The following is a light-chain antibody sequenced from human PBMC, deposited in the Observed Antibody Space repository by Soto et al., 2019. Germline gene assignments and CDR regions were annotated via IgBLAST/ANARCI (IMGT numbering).Light chain of an antibody. V-gene: IGKV3D-20*01. Sequence: ENVLTQSPATLSWYPGEGVRGSSGVGQRVRGNYLAWYQQRPGLAPRLLIFDASTRATGVPDRFSGSGSGTDFTLTINGLEPEDSAVYYCQQSGSSPRTFGQGTKVDI. CDR2: DAS. CDR3: QQSGSSPRT. J-gene: IGKJ1*01. CDR1: QRVRGNY.